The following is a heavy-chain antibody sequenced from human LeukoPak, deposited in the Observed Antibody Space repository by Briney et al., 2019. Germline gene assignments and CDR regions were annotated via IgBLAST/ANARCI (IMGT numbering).Heavy chain of an antibody. CDR1: GFTFSSYA. J-gene: IGHJ4*02. V-gene: IGHV3-23*01. CDR2: ISGSGDNT. Sequence: GGSLRLSCAASGFTFSSYAMSWVRQVPGKGLEWVSVISGSGDNTYYADSVKGRFTISRDNSKNMLYLQMNSLRAKDTAVYYCAKWKYSNSGIDDYWGQGTLVTVSS. D-gene: IGHD6-6*01. CDR3: AKWKYSNSGIDDY.